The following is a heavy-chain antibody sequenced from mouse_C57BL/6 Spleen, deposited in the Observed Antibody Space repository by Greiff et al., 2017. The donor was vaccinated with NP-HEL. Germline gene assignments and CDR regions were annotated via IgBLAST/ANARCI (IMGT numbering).Heavy chain of an antibody. D-gene: IGHD1-2*01. CDR3: ARHPTTA. J-gene: IGHJ2*01. CDR1: GFTFSSYG. CDR2: ISSGGSYT. Sequence: EVKVVESGGDLVKPGGSLKLSCAASGFTFSSYGMSWVRQTPDKRLEWVATISSGGSYTYYPDSVKGRFTISRDNAKNTLYLQMSSLKSEDTAMYYCARHPTTAWGQGTTLTVSS. V-gene: IGHV5-6*01.